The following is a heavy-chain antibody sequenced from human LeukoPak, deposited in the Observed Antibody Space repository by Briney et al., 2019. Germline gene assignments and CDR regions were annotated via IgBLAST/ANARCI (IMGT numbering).Heavy chain of an antibody. CDR2: ISYDGSNK. D-gene: IGHD3-10*01. CDR3: ARDPITMVRGVIITRGYYFDY. V-gene: IGHV3-30*06. Sequence: GRSLRLSCAASGFTFSSYGMHWVRQAPGKGLEWVAVISYDGSNKYYADSVKGRFTISRDNSKNTLYLQMNSLRAEDTAVYYCARDPITMVRGVIITRGYYFDYWGQGTLVTVSS. J-gene: IGHJ4*02. CDR1: GFTFSSYG.